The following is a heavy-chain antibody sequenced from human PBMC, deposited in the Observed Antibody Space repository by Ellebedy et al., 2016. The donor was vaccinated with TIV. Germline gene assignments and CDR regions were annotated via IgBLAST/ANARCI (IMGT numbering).Heavy chain of an antibody. J-gene: IGHJ6*02. V-gene: IGHV3-13*01. D-gene: IGHD3-16*01. CDR1: GFTFSRYD. Sequence: GGSLRLXCAASGFTFSRYDMHWVRQSTRKGLEWVASIDNAGDTYYPGSVKGRFTISRENAKNSLYLQMNSLRVENTAVYSCTRFEIISGGGYGMDVWGQGTTVTVSS. CDR2: IDNAGDT. CDR3: TRFEIISGGGYGMDV.